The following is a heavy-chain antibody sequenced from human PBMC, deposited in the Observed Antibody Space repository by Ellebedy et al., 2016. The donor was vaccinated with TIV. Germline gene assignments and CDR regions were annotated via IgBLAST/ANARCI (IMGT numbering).Heavy chain of an antibody. CDR1: GFTFDDYA. D-gene: IGHD3-10*01. Sequence: SLKISXAASGFTFDDYAMHWVRQAPGKGLEWISGISWNSGSIGYADSVKGRFTISRDNAKNSLYLQMNSLRAEDTALYYCAKVRPKYYYGSGIEARDYWGQGTLVTVSS. CDR3: AKVRPKYYYGSGIEARDY. V-gene: IGHV3-9*01. J-gene: IGHJ4*02. CDR2: ISWNSGSI.